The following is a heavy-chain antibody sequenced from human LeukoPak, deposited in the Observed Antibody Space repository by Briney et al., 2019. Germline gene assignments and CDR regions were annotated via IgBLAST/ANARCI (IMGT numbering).Heavy chain of an antibody. Sequence: PSETLSLTCTVSGGSISSSSYYWGWIRQPPGKGLEWIGSIYYSGSTYYNPSLKTRVTMSVDTSKNQFSLKLSAVTAADTAVYYCARVVRDGSGYNYYFDYWGQGTLVTVSS. CDR1: GGSISSSSYY. CDR3: ARVVRDGSGYNYYFDY. V-gene: IGHV4-39*01. J-gene: IGHJ4*02. D-gene: IGHD3-22*01. CDR2: IYYSGST.